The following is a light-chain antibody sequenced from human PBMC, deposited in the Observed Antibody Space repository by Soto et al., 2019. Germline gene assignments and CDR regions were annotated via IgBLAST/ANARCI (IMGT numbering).Light chain of an antibody. V-gene: IGKV3-20*01. J-gene: IGKJ1*01. CDR1: QSISSSY. CDR2: GAS. Sequence: EIVLTQSPGTLSLSPGERATLSCRASQSISSSYLGWYQQKPGQAPRLLIYGASNRATGIPDRFSGSGSGTEFILTISRLEPEDFAVYYCQQYGTSPWTFGQGTKVEIK. CDR3: QQYGTSPWT.